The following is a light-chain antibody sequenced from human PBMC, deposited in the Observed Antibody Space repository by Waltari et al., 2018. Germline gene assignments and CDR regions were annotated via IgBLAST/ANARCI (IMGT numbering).Light chain of an antibody. CDR1: QSVSRS. CDR2: GAS. Sequence: EIVLTQSPGTLSLSPGERATLSCRASQSVSRSLAWYQQKPGQAPRLLIYGASNRATGIPDRFSGSGSGTDFSLTISRLEPEDFAVYYCQHYVSLPATFGQGTKV. J-gene: IGKJ1*01. CDR3: QHYVSLPAT. V-gene: IGKV3-20*01.